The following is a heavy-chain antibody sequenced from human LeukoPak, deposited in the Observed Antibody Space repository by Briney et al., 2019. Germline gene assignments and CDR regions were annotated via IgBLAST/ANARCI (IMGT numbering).Heavy chain of an antibody. V-gene: IGHV3-23*01. Sequence: GGSLRLSWAASGXTFSRYAMSWVRQAPGKGRQWVSGITDSGGYTYYADSVKGRFTISRDNSRYTLYLQMNSLRAEDTAVYYCATYPRPHFNYWGQGTLVTVSS. D-gene: IGHD2-2*02. CDR3: ATYPRPHFNY. CDR2: ITDSGGYT. CDR1: GXTFSRYA. J-gene: IGHJ4*02.